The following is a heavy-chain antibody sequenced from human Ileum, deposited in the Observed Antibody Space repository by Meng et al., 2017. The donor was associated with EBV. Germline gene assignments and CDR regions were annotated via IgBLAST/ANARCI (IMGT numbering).Heavy chain of an antibody. CDR3: ARGQKGYFDL. J-gene: IGHJ2*01. V-gene: IGHV4-30-4*01. CDR2: IYSSGST. Sequence: QVLRQEARPGLVNPSHPPSPPCTVSGGSSSGSNYCWSLRRQPPEEGLGWSEHIYSSGSTYNNPSLKRRITISVDTSKNQFSLKLSSVAAADTAVYYCARGQKGYFDLWGRGTLVTVSS. CDR1: GGSSSGSNYC.